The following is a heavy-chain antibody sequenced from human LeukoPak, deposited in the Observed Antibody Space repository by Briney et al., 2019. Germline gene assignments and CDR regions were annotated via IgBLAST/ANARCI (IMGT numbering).Heavy chain of an antibody. CDR1: GYTFTGYY. J-gene: IGHJ3*02. CDR3: RRGPEQLVRRLASEFDAFDI. CDR2: INPNSGGT. V-gene: IGHV1-2*02. D-gene: IGHD6-13*01. Sequence: ASVKVSCKASGYTFTGYYMHWVRQAPGQGLEWMGWINPNSGGTNYAQKFQGRVTMTRDTSITTAYMELSRLRSDDTAVYYCRRGPEQLVRRLASEFDAFDIWGQGTMVTVSS.